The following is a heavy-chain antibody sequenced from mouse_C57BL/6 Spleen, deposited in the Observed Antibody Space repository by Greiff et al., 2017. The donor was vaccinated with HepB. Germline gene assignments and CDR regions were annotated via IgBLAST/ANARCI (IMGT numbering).Heavy chain of an antibody. CDR1: GYTFTSYW. CDR3: ARNYGNRFDY. D-gene: IGHD2-1*01. J-gene: IGHJ2*01. Sequence: QVQLQQPGAELVMPGASVKLSCKASGYTFTSYWMHWVKQRPGQGLEWIREIDPSDSYTNYNQKFKGKSTLTVDKSSSTAYMQLSSLTSEDSAVYYCARNYGNRFDYWGQGTTLTVSS. V-gene: IGHV1-69*01. CDR2: IDPSDSYT.